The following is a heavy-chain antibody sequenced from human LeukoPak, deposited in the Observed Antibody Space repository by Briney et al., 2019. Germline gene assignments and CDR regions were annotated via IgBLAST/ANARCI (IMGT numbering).Heavy chain of an antibody. CDR1: GGSFSGYY. V-gene: IGHV4-59*01. CDR3: ARGVVIAPQTFDY. D-gene: IGHD2-21*01. Sequence: PSETLSLTCAVYGGSFSGYYWSWIRQPPGKGLEWIGYIYYSGSTNYNPSLKSRVTISVDTSKNQFSLKLSSVTAADTAVYYCARGVVIAPQTFDYWGQGTLVTVSS. J-gene: IGHJ4*02. CDR2: IYYSGST.